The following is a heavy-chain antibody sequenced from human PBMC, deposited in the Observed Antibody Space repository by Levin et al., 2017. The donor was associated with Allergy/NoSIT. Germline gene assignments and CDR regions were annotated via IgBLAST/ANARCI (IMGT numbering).Heavy chain of an antibody. V-gene: IGHV6-1*01. J-gene: IGHJ3*02. D-gene: IGHD2-21*02. CDR3: ARGTRVTGNAFDI. CDR1: GDSVSSNSGV. Sequence: SQTLSLTCAISGDSVSSNSGVWSWIRQSPSRGLEWLGRTYYRSKWYNEYAEFVKSRITINPDTSKNQFSLQLNSVTPEDTAVYYCARGTRVTGNAFDIWGQGTMVTVSS. CDR2: TYYRSKWYN.